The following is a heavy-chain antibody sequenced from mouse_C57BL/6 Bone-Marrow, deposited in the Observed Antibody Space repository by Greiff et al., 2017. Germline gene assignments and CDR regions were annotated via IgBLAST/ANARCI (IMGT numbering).Heavy chain of an antibody. CDR3: ARWDDGYYGGYWYFDV. CDR2: INPSRGYT. CDR1: GYTFPSNW. Sequence: QVQLQQSGAELAKPGASVKLSCKASGYTFPSNWMHWEKQRPGQGLEWIGYINPSRGYTKYNQKFKDKATLTADKSSSTAYMQLSSLTYEDSAVYYCARWDDGYYGGYWYFDVWGTGTTVTVSS. D-gene: IGHD2-3*01. V-gene: IGHV1-7*01. J-gene: IGHJ1*03.